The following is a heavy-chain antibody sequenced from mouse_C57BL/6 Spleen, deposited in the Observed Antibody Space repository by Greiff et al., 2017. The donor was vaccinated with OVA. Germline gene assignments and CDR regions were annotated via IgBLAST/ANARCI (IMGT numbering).Heavy chain of an antibody. CDR2: INPSSGYT. V-gene: IGHV1-4*01. CDR1: GYTFTSYT. J-gene: IGHJ2*01. Sequence: VMLVESGAELARPGASVKMSCKASGYTFTSYTMHWVKQRPGQGLEWIGYINPSSGYTKYNQKFKDKATLTADKSSSTAYMQLSSLTSEDSAVYYCARDNYGSSNYWGQGTTLTVSS. CDR3: ARDNYGSSNY. D-gene: IGHD1-1*01.